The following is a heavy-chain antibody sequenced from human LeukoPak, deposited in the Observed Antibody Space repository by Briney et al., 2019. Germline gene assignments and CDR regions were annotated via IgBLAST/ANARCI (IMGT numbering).Heavy chain of an antibody. Sequence: SETLSLTCTVSGGSLSSSNNYWGWTRQPPGKGLEWFGSISYIGATSYNPSLRSRVTISVDTSKNQFSLKLSSVTAADTAVYYCARIGGHAFDIWGQGTMVTVSS. CDR3: ARIGGHAFDI. D-gene: IGHD3-10*01. J-gene: IGHJ3*02. CDR1: GGSLSSSNNY. CDR2: ISYIGAT. V-gene: IGHV4-39*01.